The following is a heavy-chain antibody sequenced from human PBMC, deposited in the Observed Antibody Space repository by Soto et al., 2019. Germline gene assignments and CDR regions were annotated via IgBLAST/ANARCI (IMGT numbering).Heavy chain of an antibody. J-gene: IGHJ4*02. D-gene: IGHD3-10*01. CDR2: ISAYNGNT. CDR1: GYTFTSYG. Sequence: AASVKVSCKASGYTFTSYGISWVRQAPGQGLEWMGWISAYNGNTNYAQKLQGRVTMTTDTSTSTAYMELRSLRSDDTAVYYCARDDRITMVRGVIKYWGQGTLVTVSS. V-gene: IGHV1-18*01. CDR3: ARDDRITMVRGVIKY.